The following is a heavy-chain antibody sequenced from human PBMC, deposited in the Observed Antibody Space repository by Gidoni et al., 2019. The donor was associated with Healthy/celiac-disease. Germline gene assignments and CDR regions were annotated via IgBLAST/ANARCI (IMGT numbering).Heavy chain of an antibody. D-gene: IGHD3-22*01. CDR1: GFTFSSYW. V-gene: IGHV3-7*03. J-gene: IGHJ4*02. CDR3: ARDRDDSSGYYYPDY. CDR2: IKQDGSEK. Sequence: EVQLVESGGGLVQPGGSLRLYWSASGFTFSSYWMSWVRQAPGKGLEWVANIKQDGSEKYYVDSVKGRFTISRDNAKNSLYLQMNSLRAEDTAVYYCARDRDDSSGYYYPDYWGQGTLVTVSS.